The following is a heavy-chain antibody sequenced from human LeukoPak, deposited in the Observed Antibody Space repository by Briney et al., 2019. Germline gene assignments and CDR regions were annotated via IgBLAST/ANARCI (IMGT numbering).Heavy chain of an antibody. Sequence: AGGSLRLSCTASGLTCSSYAIHWFRQAPGKGLKWVSAISYDGNHKYYADSVTGRFTISRDNSENTLSLQMNSLRLEDTAVYYCARSPEKWEILRGWLDFDNWGQGALVTVSS. V-gene: IGHV3-30*04. D-gene: IGHD1-26*01. CDR3: ARSPEKWEILRGWLDFDN. CDR2: ISYDGNHK. J-gene: IGHJ4*02. CDR1: GLTCSSYA.